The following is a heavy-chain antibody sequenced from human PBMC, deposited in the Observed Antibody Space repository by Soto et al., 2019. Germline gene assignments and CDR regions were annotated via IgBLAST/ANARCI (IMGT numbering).Heavy chain of an antibody. CDR1: GGSLREFGHF. Sequence: LSLTCTVSGGSLREFGHFWTWIRQRPGRGLEWIGYSTYTGVTYYSPSLQSRISISVDTSKNQFSLTLNSVTAADTAVYYCATDSGGHPLNRFDSWGHGTLVTVSS. D-gene: IGHD3-16*01. J-gene: IGHJ5*01. CDR2: STYTGVT. CDR3: ATDSGGHPLNRFDS. V-gene: IGHV4-31*03.